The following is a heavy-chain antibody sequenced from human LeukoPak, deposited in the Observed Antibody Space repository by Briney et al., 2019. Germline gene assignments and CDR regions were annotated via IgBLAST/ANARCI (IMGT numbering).Heavy chain of an antibody. CDR1: GYTFTSYG. CDR2: IIPIFGTA. CDR3: ARGPLGRRGYSGYVTFDY. J-gene: IGHJ4*02. Sequence: SVKVSCKASGYTFTSYGISWVRQAPGQGLEWMGRIIPIFGTANYTQKFQGRVTITTDESTSTAYMELSSLRSEDTAVYYCARGPLGRRGYSGYVTFDYWGQGTLATVSS. D-gene: IGHD5-12*01. V-gene: IGHV1-69*05.